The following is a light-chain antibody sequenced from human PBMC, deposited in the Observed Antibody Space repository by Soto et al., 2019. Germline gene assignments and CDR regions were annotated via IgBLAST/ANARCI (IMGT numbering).Light chain of an antibody. V-gene: IGKV2-28*01. J-gene: IGKJ1*01. CDR2: MGS. Sequence: IVMTQSPLSLPVTPGEPASITCRSSQSLLHSNGYDYLDWYLQKPGQSPQLLIHMGSSRASGVPDRFSGSGSGTDFTLKISRVEAEDVGTYYCLQGTYWPPWTFGQGTKVDIK. CDR3: LQGTYWPPWT. CDR1: QSLLHSNGYDY.